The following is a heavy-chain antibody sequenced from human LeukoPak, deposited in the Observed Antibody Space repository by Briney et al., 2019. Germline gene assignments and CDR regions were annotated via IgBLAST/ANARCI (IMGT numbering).Heavy chain of an antibody. D-gene: IGHD3-9*01. CDR2: INDSGST. Sequence: PSETLSLTCAVYGGSFSGYYWSWVRQPPGKGLEWIGEINDSGSTNYNPSLKSRVTISVDTSKNQFSLTLSSVTAAATAVYYCARTTLRYLRSYYFDYWGQGTLVTVSS. CDR1: GGSFSGYY. V-gene: IGHV4-34*01. CDR3: ARTTLRYLRSYYFDY. J-gene: IGHJ4*02.